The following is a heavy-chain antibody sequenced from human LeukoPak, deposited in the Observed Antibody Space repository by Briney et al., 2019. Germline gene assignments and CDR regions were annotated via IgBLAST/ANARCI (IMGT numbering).Heavy chain of an antibody. CDR2: IYYSGST. D-gene: IGHD4-17*01. CDR3: ARGGTTVTPGLLWFDP. V-gene: IGHV4-59*11. J-gene: IGHJ5*02. Sequence: PSETLSLTCSVSGGSISSHYWSWIRQPPGKGLEWIGYIYYSGSTKYNPSLKSRVTISVDTSKNQFSLKLSSVTAADTAVYYCARGGTTVTPGLLWFDPWGQGTLVTVSS. CDR1: GGSISSHY.